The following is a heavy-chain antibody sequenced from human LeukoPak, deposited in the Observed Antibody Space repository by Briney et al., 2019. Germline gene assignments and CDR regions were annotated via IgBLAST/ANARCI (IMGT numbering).Heavy chain of an antibody. V-gene: IGHV4-31*03. J-gene: IGHJ6*03. CDR2: IYYSGST. Sequence: SETLSLTCTVSGGSISSGGYCWSWIRQHPGKGLEWIGYIYYSGSTYYNPSLKSRVTISVDTSKNQFSLKLSSVTAADTAVYYCARERDYGGNYHYMDVWGKGTTVTVSS. D-gene: IGHD4-23*01. CDR3: ARERDYGGNYHYMDV. CDR1: GGSISSGGYC.